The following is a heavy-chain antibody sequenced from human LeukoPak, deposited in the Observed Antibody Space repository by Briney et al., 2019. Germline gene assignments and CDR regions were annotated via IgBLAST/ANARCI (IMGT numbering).Heavy chain of an antibody. D-gene: IGHD4-11*01. Sequence: SETLSLTCTVSGGSINSYYWSWIRQPPSTGLEWIGYVSDTGSTNYNPSLKSRVTISVDTSKNQFYLKLTSVTAADTAVYYCARTTTTFDDWGHGTLVTVSS. CDR2: VSDTGST. J-gene: IGHJ4*01. V-gene: IGHV4-59*01. CDR1: GGSINSYY. CDR3: ARTTTTFDD.